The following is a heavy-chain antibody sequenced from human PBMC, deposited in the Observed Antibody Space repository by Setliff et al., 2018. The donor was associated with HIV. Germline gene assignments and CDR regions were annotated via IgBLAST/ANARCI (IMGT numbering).Heavy chain of an antibody. J-gene: IGHJ3*02. V-gene: IGHV4-30-2*01. Sequence: SETLSLTCAVSGGSISSGDYSWSWIRQPPGKGLEWIGYIFHSGSTYTYYNPSLKSRVTISLDRSKNQFSLKLPSVTGADTAVYLCARPLTTSYNFWGDAFAIWGQGTMVTVSS. D-gene: IGHD3-3*01. CDR1: GGSISSGDYS. CDR3: ARPLTTSYNFWGDAFAI. CDR2: IFHSGSTYT.